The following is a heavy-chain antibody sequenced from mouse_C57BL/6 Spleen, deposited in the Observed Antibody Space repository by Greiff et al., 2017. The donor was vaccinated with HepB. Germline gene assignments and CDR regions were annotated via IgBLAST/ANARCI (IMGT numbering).Heavy chain of an antibody. V-gene: IGHV5-17*01. Sequence: EVKLVESGGGLVKPGGSLKLSCAASGFTFSDYGMHWVRQAPEKGLEWVAYISSGSSTIYYADTVKGRFTISRDNARNTLFLQMTSLRSEDTAMYYCARDPGFGYDPAWFAYWGQGTLVTVSA. CDR1: GFTFSDYG. CDR3: ARDPGFGYDPAWFAY. D-gene: IGHD2-2*01. CDR2: ISSGSSTI. J-gene: IGHJ3*01.